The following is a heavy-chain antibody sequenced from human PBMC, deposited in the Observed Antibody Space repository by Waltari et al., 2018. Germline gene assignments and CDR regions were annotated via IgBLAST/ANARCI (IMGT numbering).Heavy chain of an antibody. CDR2: IKTDGSTT. CDR3: ARDLDWVLLDH. CDR1: GFTFSNYW. J-gene: IGHJ4*02. V-gene: IGHV3-74*01. D-gene: IGHD3-9*01. Sequence: EVQLVESGGGLVQPGGSLRPSCADSGFTFSNYWMHWARPTPGKGLVWVSRIKTDGSTTAYADAVKGRFTVSRDNAKNTLYLQMHSLRADDTAVYFCARDLDWVLLDHWGQGSLVTVSS.